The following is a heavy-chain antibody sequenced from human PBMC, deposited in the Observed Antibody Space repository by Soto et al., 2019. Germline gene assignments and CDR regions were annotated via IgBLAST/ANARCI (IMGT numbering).Heavy chain of an antibody. CDR2: INGDDTNK. D-gene: IGHD3-22*01. CDR3: TRGRADDYDSSGQIAGI. CDR1: GFSFSDYW. V-gene: IGHV3-74*01. J-gene: IGHJ4*02. Sequence: EAQLVESGGGLVQPGGSLRLSCAASGFSFSDYWMHWVRQAPGKGLVWVSRINGDDTNKSYADPVKGRFTISRDNAKNTLYLQMNSLRAEDTAVYYCTRGRADDYDSSGQIAGIWGQGTLVTVS.